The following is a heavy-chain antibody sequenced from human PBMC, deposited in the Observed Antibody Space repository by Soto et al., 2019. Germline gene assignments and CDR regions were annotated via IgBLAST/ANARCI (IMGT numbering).Heavy chain of an antibody. CDR2: INPNDDGA. Sequence: QVQLVQSGAEVKKPGASLKVSCKASGYTFSDYGLVWVRQAPGRGLELMGWINPNDDGAIYAQDLQDRVNMTTDTSTRTTYMELRSLRSDDTAVYYCASSGSGWSQDYWGQGTLVSVSS. J-gene: IGHJ4*02. D-gene: IGHD6-19*01. V-gene: IGHV1-18*01. CDR1: GYTFSDYG. CDR3: ASSGSGWSQDY.